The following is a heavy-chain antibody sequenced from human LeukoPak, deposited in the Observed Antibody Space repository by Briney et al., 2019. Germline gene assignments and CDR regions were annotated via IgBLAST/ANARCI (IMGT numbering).Heavy chain of an antibody. Sequence: PGRSLRLSCVASGFTFSSYAMHWIRQAPGKGLEWVAVISYDGSSKYYADSVKGRFTISRDKIKNTLYLQMNSLRSEDTGVYYCARDKGLEWLAYYFHYWGQGTLVTVSS. CDR2: ISYDGSSK. J-gene: IGHJ4*02. CDR3: ARDKGLEWLAYYFHY. D-gene: IGHD3-3*01. V-gene: IGHV3-30*03. CDR1: GFTFSSYA.